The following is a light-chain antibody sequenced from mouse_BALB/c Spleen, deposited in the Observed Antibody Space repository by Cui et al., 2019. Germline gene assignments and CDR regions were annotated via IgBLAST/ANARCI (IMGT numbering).Light chain of an antibody. CDR3: VQYAQFPLT. J-gene: IGKJ5*01. CDR2: HGT. CDR1: QGISSN. V-gene: IGKV14-100*01. Sequence: DILMTQSPSSMSVSLGDTVSITCHASQGISSNIGWLQQKPGKSFKGLIYHGTNLEDGVPSRFSGSGSGADYSLTLSSLESEYFADYYYVQYAQFPLTFGAGTKLELK.